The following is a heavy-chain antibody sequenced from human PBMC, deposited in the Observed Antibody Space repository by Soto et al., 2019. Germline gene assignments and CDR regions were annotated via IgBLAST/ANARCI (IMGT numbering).Heavy chain of an antibody. Sequence: QVQLVESGGGVVQPGRSLRLSCAASGFTFSSYGMHWVRKAPGKGLEWEAVISYDGRNKYYADSVKGRFTISRDNSENTLYLQMNSLRAEDTAGYYCAKDREQWLVGGNFDYWGQGTLVTVSS. V-gene: IGHV3-30*18. CDR2: ISYDGRNK. J-gene: IGHJ4*02. CDR3: AKDREQWLVGGNFDY. CDR1: GFTFSSYG. D-gene: IGHD6-19*01.